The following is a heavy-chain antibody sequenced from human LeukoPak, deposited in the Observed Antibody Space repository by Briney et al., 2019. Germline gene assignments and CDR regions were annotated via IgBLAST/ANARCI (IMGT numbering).Heavy chain of an antibody. V-gene: IGHV3-23*01. D-gene: IGHD3-22*01. J-gene: IGHJ4*02. CDR3: AKEYDRSGYEGTGFDY. Sequence: GGTLRLSCGASGFSFSTYGMTWVRQAPGKGLEWVSGISGSGESTYYAGSVKGRFTISRDNSKKTLNLQMNSLRAEDTAVYYCAKEYDRSGYEGTGFDYWGQGTLVTVSS. CDR1: GFSFSTYG. CDR2: ISGSGEST.